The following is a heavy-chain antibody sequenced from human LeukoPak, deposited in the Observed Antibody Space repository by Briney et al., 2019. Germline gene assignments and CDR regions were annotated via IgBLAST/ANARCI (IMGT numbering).Heavy chain of an antibody. J-gene: IGHJ5*01. Sequence: GGSLRLSCAASGLTVSSSYISWVRQAPGKGLEWVSGTRPGGATTFADSVKGRFMISRDNSKNTLYLQMNSLRAEDSALYYCASRPDSAWYDSWGQGTLVTVSS. D-gene: IGHD5-18*01. V-gene: IGHV3-66*01. CDR1: GLTVSSSY. CDR2: TRPGGAT. CDR3: ASRPDSAWYDS.